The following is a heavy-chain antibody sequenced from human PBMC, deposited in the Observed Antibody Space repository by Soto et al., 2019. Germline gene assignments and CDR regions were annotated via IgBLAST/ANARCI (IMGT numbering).Heavy chain of an antibody. CDR1: GYTFTSYG. D-gene: IGHD1-1*01. CDR3: ARGRYGDY. CDR2: ISAHNGNT. V-gene: IGHV1-18*01. J-gene: IGHJ4*02. Sequence: QVHLVQSGAEVKKPGASVKVSCKASGYTFTSYGITWVRQSPGQGVEWMGWISAHNGNTDYAQKLQGRVIVTGDPSTSTAYMELRSLRSDDTAVYYCARGRYGDYWGQGALVTVSS.